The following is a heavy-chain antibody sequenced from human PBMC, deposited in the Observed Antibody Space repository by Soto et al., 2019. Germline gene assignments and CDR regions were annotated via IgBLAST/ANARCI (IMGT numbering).Heavy chain of an antibody. CDR3: ARGGHGFWSGETFYYALDV. CDR1: GYSFTGFG. V-gene: IGHV1-18*01. Sequence: GASVKVSCKASGYSFTGFGVNWVRQAPGQGLEWMGWVNAYNGNTNYAQKFQGRVTLTADTSTSTAYMEVRSLRSEDTAVYFCARGGHGFWSGETFYYALDVWGPGTAVTVSS. J-gene: IGHJ6*02. D-gene: IGHD3-3*01. CDR2: VNAYNGNT.